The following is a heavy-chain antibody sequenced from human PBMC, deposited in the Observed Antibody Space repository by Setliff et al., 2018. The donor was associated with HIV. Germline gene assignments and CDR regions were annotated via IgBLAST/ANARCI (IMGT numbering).Heavy chain of an antibody. V-gene: IGHV3-21*04. CDR3: AKTSNTGYLFCSNY. D-gene: IGHD3-9*01. Sequence: PGGSLRLSCLASGFSFGTYSMTWVRQAPGKGLEWVSSISSASSYIYYADSVKGRFTISRDNSKNTVYLQMNSLRAEDTAVYYCAKTSNTGYLFCSNYWGQGTLVTVSS. CDR1: GFSFGTYS. J-gene: IGHJ4*02. CDR2: ISSASSYI.